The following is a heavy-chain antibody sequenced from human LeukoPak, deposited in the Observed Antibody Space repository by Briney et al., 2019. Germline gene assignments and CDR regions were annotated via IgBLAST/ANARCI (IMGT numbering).Heavy chain of an antibody. CDR2: IYYSGST. Sequence: SETLSLTCTVSGGSISSGGYYWSWIRQHPGKGLEWIGNIYYSGSTNYNPSLKSRVTISVDTSKNQFSLKLSSVTAADTAVYYCARRAPYSYEWSTLDYWGQGTLVTVSS. J-gene: IGHJ4*02. CDR1: GGSISSGGYY. CDR3: ARRAPYSYEWSTLDY. V-gene: IGHV4-61*08. D-gene: IGHD5-18*01.